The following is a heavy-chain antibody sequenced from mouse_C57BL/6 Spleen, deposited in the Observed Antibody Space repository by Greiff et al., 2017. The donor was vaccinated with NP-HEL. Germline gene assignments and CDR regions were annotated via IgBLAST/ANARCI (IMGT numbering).Heavy chain of an antibody. J-gene: IGHJ2*01. CDR1: GYSFTSYY. CDR3: ARRDYDYDGYYFDY. Sequence: QVQLQQSGPELVKPGASVKISCKASGYSFTSYYIHWVKQRPGQGLEWIGWIYPGSGNTKYNEKFKGKATLTADTSSSTAYMQLSSLTSEDSAVYYCARRDYDYDGYYFDYWGQGTTLTVSS. CDR2: IYPGSGNT. V-gene: IGHV1-66*01. D-gene: IGHD2-4*01.